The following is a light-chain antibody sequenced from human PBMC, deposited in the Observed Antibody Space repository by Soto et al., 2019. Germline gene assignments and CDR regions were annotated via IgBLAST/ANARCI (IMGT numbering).Light chain of an antibody. CDR2: SAS. V-gene: IGKV1-39*01. Sequence: DIQMTQSPSSLSASVGDRVTITCRASQSIGTSLNWYQKKPGKAPKFMIYSASSLQSGVPSRFSGTGSYTDCTLTLSSLEPEDFATYYCHQSYTIGTVDQGTKVEIK. CDR1: QSIGTS. CDR3: HQSYTIGT. J-gene: IGKJ1*01.